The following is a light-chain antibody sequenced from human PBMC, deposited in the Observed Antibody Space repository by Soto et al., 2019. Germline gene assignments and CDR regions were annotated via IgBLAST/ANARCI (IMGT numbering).Light chain of an antibody. J-gene: IGKJ2*01. CDR1: QGISRY. Sequence: AIQMTQSPSSFSASTGDRVTITCRASQGISRYLAWYQQKPGKASKLLIYTASPLQSGVPSRFSVSGAGTDFTLTIRCLQSEDFATYYCQQYYSYPYTFGQGTKLEIK. CDR3: QQYYSYPYT. CDR2: TAS. V-gene: IGKV1-8*01.